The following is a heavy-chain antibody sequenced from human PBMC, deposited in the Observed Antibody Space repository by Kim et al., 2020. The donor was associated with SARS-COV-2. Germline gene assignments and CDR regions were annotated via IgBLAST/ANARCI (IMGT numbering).Heavy chain of an antibody. J-gene: IGHJ6*02. CDR3: AGEVVATENYYYYGMDV. Sequence: SETLSLTCTVSRGSISSSSYYWGWIRQPPGKGLEWIGSIYYSGSTYYNPSLKSRVTISVDTSKNQFSLKLSSVTAADTAVYYCAGEVVATENYYYYGMDVWGQGTTVTVSS. D-gene: IGHD2-15*01. CDR1: RGSISSSSYY. CDR2: IYYSGST. V-gene: IGHV4-39*02.